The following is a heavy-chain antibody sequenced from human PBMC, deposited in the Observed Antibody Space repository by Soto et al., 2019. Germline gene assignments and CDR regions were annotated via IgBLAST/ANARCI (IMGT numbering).Heavy chain of an antibody. D-gene: IGHD1-20*01. V-gene: IGHV3-30-3*01. J-gene: IGHJ3*02. CDR3: ARAKYNGNLNTYDAFDI. CDR2: ISYDGSNK. CDR1: GFTFSSYA. Sequence: GGSLRLSCAASGFTFSSYAMHWVRQAPGKGLEWVAVISYDGSNKYYADSVKGRFTIARDNSKNTLYLQMNRLRAEDTAVYYCARAKYNGNLNTYDAFDIWGQGTMVTVSS.